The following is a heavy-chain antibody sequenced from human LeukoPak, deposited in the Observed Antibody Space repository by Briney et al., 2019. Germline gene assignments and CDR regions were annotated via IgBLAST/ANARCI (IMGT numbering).Heavy chain of an antibody. J-gene: IGHJ6*02. CDR3: ARAMDV. CDR2: MKEDGGEK. CDR1: GFTFSNYW. Sequence: GGSLRLSCAASGFTFSNYWMTWVRQAPGKGLEWVANMKEDGGEKYYVDSVKGRFTISRDNAKNSLYLQMNSLRAEDTAVYYCARAMDVWGQGTTVTVSS. V-gene: IGHV3-7*01.